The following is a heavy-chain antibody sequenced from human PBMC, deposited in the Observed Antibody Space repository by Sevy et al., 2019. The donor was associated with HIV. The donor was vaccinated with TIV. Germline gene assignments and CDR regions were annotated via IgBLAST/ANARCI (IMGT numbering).Heavy chain of an antibody. CDR3: ARDGMQDIVVVPAATGGDAYYYYYYMDV. CDR2: INPSGGST. Sequence: ASVKVSCKASGYTFTSYYMHWVRQAPGQGLEWMGIINPSGGSTSYAQKFQGRVTMTRDTSTSTVYMELGSLRSEDTAVYYCARDGMQDIVVVPAATGGDAYYYYYYMDVWGKGTTVTVSS. CDR1: GYTFTSYY. J-gene: IGHJ6*03. D-gene: IGHD2-2*01. V-gene: IGHV1-46*01.